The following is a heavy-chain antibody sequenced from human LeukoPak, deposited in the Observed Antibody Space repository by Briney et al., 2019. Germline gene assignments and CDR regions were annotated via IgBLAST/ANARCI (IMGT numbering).Heavy chain of an antibody. CDR1: GGSISSSSYY. CDR3: STSRGTSYYFDY. CDR2: IYYSGST. J-gene: IGHJ4*02. Sequence: SETLSLTCTVSGGSISSSSYYCGWIRQPPGKGLEWIGTIYYSGSTYYSPSLKSRVTISVDTSNNQFSLKLSSVTAADTALYYCSTSRGTSYYFDYWGQGTLVTVSS. V-gene: IGHV4-39*01. D-gene: IGHD1-26*01.